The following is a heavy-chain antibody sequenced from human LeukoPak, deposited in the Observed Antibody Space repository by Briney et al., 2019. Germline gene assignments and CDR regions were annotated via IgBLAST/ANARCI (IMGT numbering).Heavy chain of an antibody. D-gene: IGHD3-16*02. CDR2: IDPSDSYT. CDR1: GYSFTSYL. V-gene: IGHV5-10-1*01. CDR3: ASRPLYDYVWGSYRS. J-gene: IGHJ4*02. Sequence: GESLKISCKGSGYSFTSYLISWGRQMPGKGVEWTGRIDPSDSYTNYSPSFQGHVTISADKSISTAYLQWSSLKASDTAMYYCASRPLYDYVWGSYRSWGQGTLVTVPS.